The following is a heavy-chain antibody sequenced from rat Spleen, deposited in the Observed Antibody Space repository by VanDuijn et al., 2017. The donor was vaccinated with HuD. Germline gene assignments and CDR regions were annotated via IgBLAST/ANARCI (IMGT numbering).Heavy chain of an antibody. D-gene: IGHD1-9*01. CDR1: GFTFSDYY. Sequence: EVQLVESGGGLVQPGRSMKLSCADSGFTFSDYYMAWVRQAPTKGLEWVASISPSGGSTYYRDSVKGRFTVSRDNAKSTLYLQMDSLRSEDTATYYCARRHYGYTDYFDYWGQGVMVTVSS. CDR2: ISPSGGST. CDR3: ARRHYGYTDYFDY. V-gene: IGHV5-25*01. J-gene: IGHJ2*01.